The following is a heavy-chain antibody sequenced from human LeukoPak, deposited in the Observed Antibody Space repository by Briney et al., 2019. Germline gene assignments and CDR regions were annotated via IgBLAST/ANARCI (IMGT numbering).Heavy chain of an antibody. Sequence: GGSLRLSCAASGFTFSNYAMHWARQAPGKGLEWVAFISHDRSNNCHADSVKGRFTISRDNSKNTLYLQMSSLRAEDTAVYYCAKDGVEASFDYWGQGTLVTVSS. V-gene: IGHV3-30-3*01. CDR1: GFTFSNYA. CDR2: ISHDRSNN. D-gene: IGHD3-3*01. CDR3: AKDGVEASFDY. J-gene: IGHJ4*02.